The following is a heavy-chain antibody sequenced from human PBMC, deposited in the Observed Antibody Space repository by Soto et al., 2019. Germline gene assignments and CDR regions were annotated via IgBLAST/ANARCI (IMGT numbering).Heavy chain of an antibody. V-gene: IGHV3-33*01. J-gene: IGHJ5*02. CDR1: GFTFSSYG. D-gene: IGHD3-3*01. CDR3: ARDLFTIFGVVRYNWFDP. CDR2: IWYDGSNK. Sequence: ESGGGVVQPGRSLRLSCAASGFTFSSYGMHWVRQAPGKGLEWVAVIWYDGSNKYYADSVKGRFTISRDNSKNTLYLQMNSLRAEDTAVYYCARDLFTIFGVVRYNWFDPWGQGTLVTVSS.